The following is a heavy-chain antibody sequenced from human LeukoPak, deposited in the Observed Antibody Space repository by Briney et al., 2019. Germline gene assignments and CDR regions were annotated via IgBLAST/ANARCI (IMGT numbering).Heavy chain of an antibody. CDR2: IVPIFGTP. D-gene: IGHD3-22*01. V-gene: IGHV1-69*05. CDR1: EGTFSSYA. J-gene: IGHJ4*02. Sequence: SVKVSCKTSEGTFSSYAINWVRQAPGQGLEGVGRIVPIFGTPKYAQKFQGRVTITTDESTSTAHMELSSLRSEDTAVYYCAGGGHYDSSGYYGAWGYWGQGTLVTVSS. CDR3: AGGGHYDSSGYYGAWGY.